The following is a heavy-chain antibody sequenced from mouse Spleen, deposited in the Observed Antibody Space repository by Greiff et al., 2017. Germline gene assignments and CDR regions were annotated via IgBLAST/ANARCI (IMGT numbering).Heavy chain of an antibody. CDR3: ARDDSSYWYFDV. CDR1: GFTFSDYY. V-gene: IGHV5-16*01. J-gene: IGHJ1*01. Sequence: EVHLVESEGGLVQPGSSMKPSCTASGFTFSDYYMAWVRQVPEKGLEWVANINYDGSSTYYLDSLKSRFIISRDNAKNILYLQMSSLKSEDTATYYCARDDSSYWYFDVWGAGTTVTVSS. D-gene: IGHD1-1*01. CDR2: INYDGSST.